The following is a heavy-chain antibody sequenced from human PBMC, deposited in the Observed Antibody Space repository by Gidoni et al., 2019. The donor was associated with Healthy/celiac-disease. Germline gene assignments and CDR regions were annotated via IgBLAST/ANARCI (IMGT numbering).Heavy chain of an antibody. D-gene: IGHD4-17*01. CDR1: GFTFSSYS. Sequence: EVQLVESGGGLVQPGGSLRLSCAASGFTFSSYSMNWVRQAPGKGLEWVSYIRSSSSTIYYADSVKGRFTIARDNAKNSLYLQMNSLRAEETAVYYCARDDYGDYAGGGYWGQGTLVTVSS. CDR3: ARDDYGDYAGGGY. V-gene: IGHV3-48*01. CDR2: IRSSSSTI. J-gene: IGHJ4*02.